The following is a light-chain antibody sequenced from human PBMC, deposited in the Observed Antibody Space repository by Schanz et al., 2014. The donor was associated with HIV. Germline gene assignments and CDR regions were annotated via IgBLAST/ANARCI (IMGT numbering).Light chain of an antibody. CDR1: SSDVGGYNY. CDR3: SSYEGIHNWV. CDR2: EVN. J-gene: IGLJ2*01. Sequence: QSALTQPPSASGSPGQSVTISCTGTSSDVGGYNYVSWYQHHPGKAPKLLISEVNKRPSGVPDRFSGSKSGNTASLTVSGLQAEDEADYYCSSYEGIHNWVFGGGTKVT. V-gene: IGLV2-8*01.